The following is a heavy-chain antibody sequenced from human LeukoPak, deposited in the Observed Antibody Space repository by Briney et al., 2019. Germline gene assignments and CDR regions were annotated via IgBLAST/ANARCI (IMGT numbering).Heavy chain of an antibody. CDR3: ASGDRNGWYSDC. V-gene: IGHV3-20*04. J-gene: IGHJ4*02. D-gene: IGHD6-19*01. CDR1: GFNFEDHG. CDR2: INWNGGST. Sequence: RAGGSLRLSCAASGFNFEDHGMSWVRQTPGKGLEWVSGINWNGGSTGYGDSVKGRFTISRDNAKNSLYMQMNSLRAEDTALYYCASGDRNGWYSDCCGQGTLVTVSS.